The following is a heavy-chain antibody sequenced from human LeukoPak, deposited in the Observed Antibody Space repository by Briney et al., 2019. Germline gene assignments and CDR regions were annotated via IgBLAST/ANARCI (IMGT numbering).Heavy chain of an antibody. D-gene: IGHD5-12*01. V-gene: IGHV3-11*01. CDR1: GFTFSDYY. CDR3: AKDIVATISAFDI. Sequence: PGGSLRLSCAASGFTFSDYYMSWIRQAPGKGLEWISYISNSGNTIYYSDSVKGRFTISRDNAKNSLYLQMNSLRAEDTALYYCAKDIVATISAFDIWGQGTMVTVSS. CDR2: ISNSGNTI. J-gene: IGHJ3*02.